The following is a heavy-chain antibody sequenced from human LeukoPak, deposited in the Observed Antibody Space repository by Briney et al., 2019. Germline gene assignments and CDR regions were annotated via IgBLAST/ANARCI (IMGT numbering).Heavy chain of an antibody. CDR3: ARDPPFIIGTTFFDY. D-gene: IGHD1-20*01. CDR2: ISTSSTYI. Sequence: GGSLRLSCAASGFTFAIYAMHWVRQAPGKGLEWVSSISTSSTYIYYADSVKGRFTISRDNAKNSLYLQMNSLRAEDTAVYYCARDPPFIIGTTFFDYWGQGTLVTVSS. CDR1: GFTFAIYA. V-gene: IGHV3-21*01. J-gene: IGHJ4*02.